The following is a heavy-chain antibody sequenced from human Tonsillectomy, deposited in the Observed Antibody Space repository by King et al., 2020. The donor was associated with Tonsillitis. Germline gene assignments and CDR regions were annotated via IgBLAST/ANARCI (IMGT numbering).Heavy chain of an antibody. V-gene: IGHV4-31*03. Sequence: QVQLQESGPGLVKPSQTLSLTCTVSGGPISSGGYYWSWIRQPPGKGLEGIGYFYYSGNTYYTPSLKSRVTISVDTSKNQFSLKLDSVTAADTAVYYCARVTIFGVVPDAFDIWGQGTMVTVSS. J-gene: IGHJ3*02. CDR2: FYYSGNT. CDR3: ARVTIFGVVPDAFDI. CDR1: GGPISSGGYY. D-gene: IGHD3-3*01.